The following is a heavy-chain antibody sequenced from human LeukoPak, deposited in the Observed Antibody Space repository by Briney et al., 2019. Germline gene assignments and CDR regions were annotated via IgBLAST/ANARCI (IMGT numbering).Heavy chain of an antibody. CDR1: AFTFSTYA. Sequence: GACLTLSCAASAFTFSTYATRWASHPPSNGMEWVTVISYDGSNKYYADSVKGRFTISRDNSKNTLYLQMNSLRAEDTAVYYCARGYSGYDLIPGYYYYMDVWGKGTTVTVS. CDR2: ISYDGSNK. V-gene: IGHV3-30*04. D-gene: IGHD5-12*01. CDR3: ARGYSGYDLIPGYYYYMDV. J-gene: IGHJ6*03.